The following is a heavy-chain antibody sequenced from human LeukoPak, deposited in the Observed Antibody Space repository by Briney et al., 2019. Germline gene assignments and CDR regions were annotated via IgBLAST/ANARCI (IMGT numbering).Heavy chain of an antibody. CDR2: IYWNDDK. CDR3: AHRYLYTNGWYFDY. V-gene: IGHV2-5*01. CDR1: GFSLSTSGVG. Sequence: SGPTLVKPTQTLTLTCTFSGFSLSTSGVGVGWIRQPPGKALEWLGTIYWNDDKRYNPSLKSRLTITKDTSKNQVVLTMTNMDPVDTATYYYAHRYLYTNGWYFDYWGQGTLVTVSS. D-gene: IGHD6-19*01. J-gene: IGHJ4*02.